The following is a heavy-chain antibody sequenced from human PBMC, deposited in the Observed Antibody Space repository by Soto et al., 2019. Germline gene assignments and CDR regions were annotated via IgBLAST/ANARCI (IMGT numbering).Heavy chain of an antibody. D-gene: IGHD2-15*01. V-gene: IGHV4-34*01. CDR3: ARRLVNRPVDP. J-gene: IGHJ5*02. Sequence: QVQLQQWGAGLLKPSETLSLTCAVYGGPFSGYQWSWIRQPPGKGLEWIGEISHGGSTNYDPSLKSRVTISVDTSKNQFSLKVYSVTAADTAVYYCARRLVNRPVDPWGQGSLVTVSS. CDR1: GGPFSGYQ. CDR2: ISHGGST.